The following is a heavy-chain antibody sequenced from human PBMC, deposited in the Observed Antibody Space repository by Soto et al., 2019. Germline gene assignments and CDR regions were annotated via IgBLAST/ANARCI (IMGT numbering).Heavy chain of an antibody. J-gene: IGHJ4*02. CDR1: GGSFINNY. D-gene: IGHD3-10*01. CDR3: ATSLWFGTQPEI. Sequence: PSETLSLTCAVYGGSFINNYWTWFRQPPGKGLEWIGEISPSGTTKYIPSLKSRGTISVDTSRKQFFLKVTSVSAADTAVYYCATSLWFGTQPEIWGPGTLVTVSS. CDR2: ISPSGTT. V-gene: IGHV4-34*01.